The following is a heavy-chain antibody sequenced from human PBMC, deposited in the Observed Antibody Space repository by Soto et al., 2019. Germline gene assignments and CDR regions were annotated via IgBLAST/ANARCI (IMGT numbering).Heavy chain of an antibody. Sequence: EVQLVESGGGLVKPGGSLRLSCAASGFTFSSYSMNWVRQAPGKGLEWVSSISSSSSYIYYADSVKGRFTISRDNAKNSLYLQMNSVRAEDTAVYYCARAGFGELLWFDYWGQGTLVTVSS. D-gene: IGHD3-10*01. V-gene: IGHV3-21*01. J-gene: IGHJ4*02. CDR3: ARAGFGELLWFDY. CDR2: ISSSSSYI. CDR1: GFTFSSYS.